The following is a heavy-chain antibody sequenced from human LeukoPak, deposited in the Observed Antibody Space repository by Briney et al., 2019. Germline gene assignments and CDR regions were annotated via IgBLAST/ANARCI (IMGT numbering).Heavy chain of an antibody. V-gene: IGHV1-18*01. CDR2: ISAYNGNT. CDR3: ARVPASLLWFGVDYYMDV. D-gene: IGHD3-10*01. Sequence: ASVKVSCKASGYTFTSYGISWVRQAPGQGLEWMGWISAYNGNTNYAQKLQGRVTMTTDTSTSTAYMELRSLRSDDTAVYYCARVPASLLWFGVDYYMDVWGKGTTVTISS. CDR1: GYTFTSYG. J-gene: IGHJ6*03.